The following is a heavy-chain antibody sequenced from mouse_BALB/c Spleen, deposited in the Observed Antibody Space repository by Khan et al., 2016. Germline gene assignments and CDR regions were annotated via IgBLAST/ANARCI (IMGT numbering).Heavy chain of an antibody. CDR1: GFTFSSNT. CDR2: ISNGGGST. Sequence: ELVEPGGGLVQSGGSLKLSCAASGFTFSSNTMSWVRQTLDMRLEWVAFISNGGGSTYYPDTVTGRFSISSDNAKNTMYLQMSSLKSEDSAMYYCARREWEEGYAMDYWGQGTSVTVSS. V-gene: IGHV5-12-2*01. J-gene: IGHJ4*01. D-gene: IGHD4-1*01. CDR3: ARREWEEGYAMDY.